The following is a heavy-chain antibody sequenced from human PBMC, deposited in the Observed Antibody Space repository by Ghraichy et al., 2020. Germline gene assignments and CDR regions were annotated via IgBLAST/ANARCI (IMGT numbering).Heavy chain of an antibody. V-gene: IGHV5-51*01. CDR3: ARHVADGYYDFWSGSHYYGMDV. CDR2: IYPGDSDT. CDR1: GYSFTSYW. Sequence: GESLNISCKGSGYSFTSYWIGWVRQMPGKGLEWMGIIYPGDSDTRYSPSFQGQVTISADKSISTAYLQWSSLKASDTAMYYCARHVADGYYDFWSGSHYYGMDVWGQGTPVTVSS. J-gene: IGHJ6*02. D-gene: IGHD3-3*01.